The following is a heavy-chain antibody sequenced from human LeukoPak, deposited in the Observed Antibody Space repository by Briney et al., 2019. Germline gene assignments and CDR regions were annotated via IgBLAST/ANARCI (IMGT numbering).Heavy chain of an antibody. D-gene: IGHD3-9*01. CDR2: INHSGST. CDR3: ASQRGVRYFDWLAFDY. CDR1: GGSFSGYY. V-gene: IGHV4-34*01. Sequence: SETLSLTCAVYGGSFSGYYWSWIRQPPGKGLEWIGEINHSGSTNYNPSLKSRVTISVDTSKNQFSLKLSSATAADTAVYYCASQRGVRYFDWLAFDYWGQGTLVTVSS. J-gene: IGHJ4*02.